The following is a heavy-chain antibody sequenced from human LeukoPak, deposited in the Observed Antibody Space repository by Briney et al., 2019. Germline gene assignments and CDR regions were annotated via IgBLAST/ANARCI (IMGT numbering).Heavy chain of an antibody. D-gene: IGHD2-2*01. CDR3: ARRGLYCSSTSCYAPDY. J-gene: IGHJ4*02. CDR1: GFTFGTYA. Sequence: GGSLRLSCAASGFTFGTYAMSWVRQAPGKGLGWVSTISGSGVTTYYADSVKGRFTIPRDNSKNTLYLQMNSLRAEDTAVYYCARRGLYCSSTSCYAPDYWGQGTLVTVSS. CDR2: ISGSGVTT. V-gene: IGHV3-23*01.